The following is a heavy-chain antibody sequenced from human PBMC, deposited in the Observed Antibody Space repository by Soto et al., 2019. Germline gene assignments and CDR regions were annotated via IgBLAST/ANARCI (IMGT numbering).Heavy chain of an antibody. D-gene: IGHD2-2*01. V-gene: IGHV3-21*01. Sequence: GGSLRLSCAASGFTFSSYSINWVRQAPGKGLEWVSSISSSSSYIYYADSVKGRFTISRDNAKNSLYLQMNSLRAEDTAVYYCARDRFRYCSSTSCSGAFDPWGQGTLVTVSS. CDR2: ISSSSSYI. J-gene: IGHJ5*02. CDR1: GFTFSSYS. CDR3: ARDRFRYCSSTSCSGAFDP.